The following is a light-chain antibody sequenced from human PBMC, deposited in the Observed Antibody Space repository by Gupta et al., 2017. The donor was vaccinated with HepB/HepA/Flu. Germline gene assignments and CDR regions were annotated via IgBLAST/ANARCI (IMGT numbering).Light chain of an antibody. V-gene: IGKV3-11*01. J-gene: IGKJ4*01. CDR3: QQHNNWPLT. CDR2: GSS. Sequence: EIVLPQSPATLSLSPGERATLSCWASQSVSSNLAWYQQKPGQAPRLLMYGSSNRAAGIPARFSGSGSGTDFTLTISRLEPEDFAVYYCQQHNNWPLTFGGGTKVEI. CDR1: QSVSSN.